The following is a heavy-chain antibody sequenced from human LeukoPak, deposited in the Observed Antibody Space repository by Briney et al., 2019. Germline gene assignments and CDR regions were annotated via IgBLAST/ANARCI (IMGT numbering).Heavy chain of an antibody. D-gene: IGHD3-10*01. CDR3: ARHPQIYYGSGSYYKFNWFDP. Sequence: SETLSLTCTVSGGSISSYYWSWIRQPPGKGLEWIGYIYYSGSTNYNPSLKSRVTISVETSKNEFSLKLSSVTAADTAVYYCARHPQIYYGSGSYYKFNWFDPWGQGTLVTVSS. V-gene: IGHV4-59*08. CDR1: GGSISSYY. J-gene: IGHJ5*02. CDR2: IYYSGST.